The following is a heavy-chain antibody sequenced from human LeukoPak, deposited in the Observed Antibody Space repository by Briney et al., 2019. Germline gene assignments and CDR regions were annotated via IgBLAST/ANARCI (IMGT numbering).Heavy chain of an antibody. CDR3: ARTGAGILNYHYYMDV. CDR2: ITRSNYI. CDR1: GFTFSSYS. Sequence: GGSLRLSCAASGFTFSSYSMNWVRQAPGKGLEWVSSITRSNYIYYADSVKGRFTISRDNAKNSLYLQMNSLRAEDTAVYYCARTGAGILNYHYYMDVWGKGTTVTVSS. D-gene: IGHD6-13*01. V-gene: IGHV3-21*01. J-gene: IGHJ6*03.